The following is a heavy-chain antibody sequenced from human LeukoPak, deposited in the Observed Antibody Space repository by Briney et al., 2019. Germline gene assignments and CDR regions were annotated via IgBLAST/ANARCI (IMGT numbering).Heavy chain of an antibody. CDR2: IIPIFGTA. V-gene: IGHV1-69*13. J-gene: IGHJ4*02. CDR3: AAPWTGDRYYFDY. D-gene: IGHD3/OR15-3a*01. CDR1: GGTFSSYA. Sequence: SVKVSCKASGGTFSSYAISWVRQAPGQGLEWMGGIIPIFGTANYAQKFQGRVTITADESTSTAYMELSSLRSEDTAAYYCAAPWTGDRYYFDYWGQGTLVTVSS.